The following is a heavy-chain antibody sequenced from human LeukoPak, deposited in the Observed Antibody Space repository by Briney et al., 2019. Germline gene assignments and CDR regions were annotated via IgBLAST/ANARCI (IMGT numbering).Heavy chain of an antibody. CDR1: GFTFDDYA. CDR2: ISWNSGSI. V-gene: IGHV3-9*01. Sequence: PGGSLRLSCAASGFTFDDYAMHWVRQAPGKGLEWVSGISWNSGSIGYADSVKGRFTISRDNAKNSLYLQMNSLRAEDTAVYYCARDSQDRALITMVRGVPYYYYYYGMDVWGQGTTVTVSS. J-gene: IGHJ6*02. CDR3: ARDSQDRALITMVRGVPYYYYYYGMDV. D-gene: IGHD3-10*01.